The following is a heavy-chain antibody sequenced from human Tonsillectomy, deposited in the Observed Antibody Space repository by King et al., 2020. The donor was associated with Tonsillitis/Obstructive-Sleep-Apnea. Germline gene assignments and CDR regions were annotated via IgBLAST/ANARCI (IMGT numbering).Heavy chain of an antibody. D-gene: IGHD1-1*01. CDR3: TGHNQFDY. J-gene: IGHJ4*02. Sequence: EVQLVESGGGLVKPGGSLRLSCAASGFTFNNAWMSWVRQAPGKGLEWVGRIKSNTDGGTTDYAAPVKGRFTISRDDSKNTLYLQMNSLKSEDTAVYYCTGHNQFDYWGQGTLVTVSS. CDR1: GFTFNNAW. V-gene: IGHV3-15*01. CDR2: IKSNTDGGTT.